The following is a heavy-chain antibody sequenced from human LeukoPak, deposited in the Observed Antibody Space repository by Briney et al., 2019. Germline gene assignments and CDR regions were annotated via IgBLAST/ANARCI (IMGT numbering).Heavy chain of an antibody. CDR1: GGSISSGDYY. CDR2: INHSGST. D-gene: IGHD2-15*01. Sequence: PSQTLSLTCTVSGGSISSGDYYWSWIRQPPGKGLEWIGEINHSGSTNYNPSLKSRVTISVDTSKNQFSLKLSSVTAADTAVYYCARGVKDIVVVVAAMSVAINNWFDPWGQGTLVTVSS. CDR3: ARGVKDIVVVVAAMSVAINNWFDP. V-gene: IGHV4-30-4*01. J-gene: IGHJ5*02.